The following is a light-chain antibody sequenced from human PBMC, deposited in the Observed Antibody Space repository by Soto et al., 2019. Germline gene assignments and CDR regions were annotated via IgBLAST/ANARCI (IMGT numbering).Light chain of an antibody. J-gene: IGKJ3*01. CDR1: QTIGNY. CDR3: QQSDSIPLT. Sequence: DIPMTQSPSSLSASVGDRVTITCRASQTIGNYLICYQQKPGKAPNLLIYDASTLQSGVPSRFSGSGSGTDFTLTINSLQPEDFATYYCQQSDSIPLTFGPGTKVDIK. CDR2: DAS. V-gene: IGKV1-39*01.